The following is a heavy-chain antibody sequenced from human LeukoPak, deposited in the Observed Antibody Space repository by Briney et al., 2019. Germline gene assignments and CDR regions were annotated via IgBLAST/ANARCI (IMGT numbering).Heavy chain of an antibody. D-gene: IGHD1-26*01. CDR3: ARQGRIVVAGVGATKFDY. V-gene: IGHV4-59*08. Sequence: SETLSLTCTVSGGSISSYYWSWIRQPPGKGLEWIGYIYYSGSTNYNPSLKSRVTISVDTSKNQFSLKLSSVTAAGTAVYYCARQGRIVVAGVGATKFDYWGQGTLVTVSS. CDR1: GGSISSYY. CDR2: IYYSGST. J-gene: IGHJ4*02.